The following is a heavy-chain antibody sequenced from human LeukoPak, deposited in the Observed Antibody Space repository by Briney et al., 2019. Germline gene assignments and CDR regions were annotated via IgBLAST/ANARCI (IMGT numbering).Heavy chain of an antibody. J-gene: IGHJ4*02. CDR2: ISGSGGST. V-gene: IGHV3-23*01. Sequence: PGGSLRLSCAASGFTFSSYAMGWVRQAPGKGLEWVSAISGSGGSTYYADSVKGRFTISRDNSKNTLYLQMNSLRAEDTAVYYCAKLTYYYDSSGPFDYWGQGTLVTVSS. CDR3: AKLTYYYDSSGPFDY. D-gene: IGHD3-22*01. CDR1: GFTFSSYA.